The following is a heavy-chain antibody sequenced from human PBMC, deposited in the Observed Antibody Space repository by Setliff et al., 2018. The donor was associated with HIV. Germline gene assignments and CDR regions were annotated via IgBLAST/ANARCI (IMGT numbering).Heavy chain of an antibody. Sequence: ASVKVSCKPSGYTFTAYGLSWVRQAPGQGLEWMGWISTYSDETSYAQKLQGRVTMTTDTSTSTAYMELRRLRFDDTAVYYCARDVEHMMDVWGQGTTVTVSS. J-gene: IGHJ6*02. V-gene: IGHV1-18*01. CDR3: ARDVEHMMDV. CDR1: GYTFTAYG. CDR2: ISTYSDET.